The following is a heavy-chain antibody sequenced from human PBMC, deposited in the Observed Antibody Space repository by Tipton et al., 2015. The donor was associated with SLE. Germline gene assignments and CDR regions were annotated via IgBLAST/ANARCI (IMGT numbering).Heavy chain of an antibody. CDR1: GASISSSNYH. V-gene: IGHV4-39*07. CDR2: IFYTGNT. Sequence: TLSLTCTVSGASISSSNYHWVWIRQLPGKGLEWIGGIFYTGNTFYTPSLESRVIISLDTSENQFSLRLNSVTAADTAVYYCASLYGDYGYWYFDLWGRGTLVTVSS. D-gene: IGHD4-17*01. J-gene: IGHJ2*01. CDR3: ASLYGDYGYWYFDL.